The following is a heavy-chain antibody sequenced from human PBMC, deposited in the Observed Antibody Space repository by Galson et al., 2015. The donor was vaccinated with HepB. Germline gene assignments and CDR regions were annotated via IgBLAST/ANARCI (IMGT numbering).Heavy chain of an antibody. J-gene: IGHJ3*01. CDR1: GDSVSRNGAA. CDR2: TYYRSKWYY. Sequence: CAISGDSVSRNGAAWNWIRQSPSRSLEWLGRTYYRSKWYYDYAVSVKSRIAINPDTSKNQFSLQLNSVTPEDTAMYYCAHGRANAFDVWGQGTMVTVSS. CDR3: AHGRANAFDV. D-gene: IGHD1-26*01. V-gene: IGHV6-1*01.